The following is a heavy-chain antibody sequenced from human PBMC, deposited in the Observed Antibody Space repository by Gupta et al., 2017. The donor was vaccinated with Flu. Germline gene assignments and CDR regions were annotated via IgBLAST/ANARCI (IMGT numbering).Heavy chain of an antibody. CDR1: EFAFNSYA. V-gene: IGHV3-33*01. CDR2: IWYDGTQH. J-gene: IGHJ4*02. Sequence: QLVESGGGVVQPGSSLRLSCTGSEFAFNSYAIHWVRQAPGRGLEWVGLIWYDGTQHFYADSVRGRFTISRDNNRNILFLDMKSLRVEDTATYYCARDMGAPGFQLSGIDYWGQGNLVTVSS. D-gene: IGHD3-16*02. CDR3: ARDMGAPGFQLSGIDY.